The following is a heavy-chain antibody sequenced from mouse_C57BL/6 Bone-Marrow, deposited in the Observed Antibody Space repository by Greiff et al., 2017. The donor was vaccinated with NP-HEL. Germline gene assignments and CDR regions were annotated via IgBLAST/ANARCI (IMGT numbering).Heavy chain of an antibody. CDR2: IYPSDSET. D-gene: IGHD2-5*01. CDR1: GYTFTSYW. J-gene: IGHJ2*01. Sequence: QVQLQQPGAELVRPGSSVKLSCKASGYTFTSYWMDWVKQRPGQGLEWIGNIYPSDSETHYNQKFKDKATLTVDKSSSTAYMQLSSLTSEDSAVYYCAVYYSNFLGYWGQGTTLTVSS. CDR3: AVYYSNFLGY. V-gene: IGHV1-61*01.